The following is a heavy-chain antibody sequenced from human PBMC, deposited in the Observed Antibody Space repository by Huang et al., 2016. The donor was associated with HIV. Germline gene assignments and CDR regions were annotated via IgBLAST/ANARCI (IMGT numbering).Heavy chain of an antibody. Sequence: QVQLQESGPGLVKPSQTLSLTCTVSGDSIRSGGYYWTWIRQSPAKGLEWIVYIYYSGSSDYTLSLNSRVSISIDAFKNRVSLKLKSVTVADTAVYYCARAPATHSVFFYWGQGTLVTVSA. V-gene: IGHV4-30-4*08. CDR3: ARAPATHSVFFY. J-gene: IGHJ4*02. D-gene: IGHD3-3*01. CDR2: IYYSGSS. CDR1: GDSIRSGGYY.